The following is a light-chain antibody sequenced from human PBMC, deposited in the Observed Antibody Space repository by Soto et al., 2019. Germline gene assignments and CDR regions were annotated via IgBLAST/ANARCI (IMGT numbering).Light chain of an antibody. Sequence: QAVVTQPPSVSGAPGQRVTISCTGRSSNIGAGYDVHWYQQLPGTAPKILIYGNSNRPSGVPDRFSGSKSGTSASLAITGLQAEDEADYYCQSYDSSLSGVVFGGGTKLTVL. V-gene: IGLV1-40*01. CDR2: GNS. CDR1: SSNIGAGYD. CDR3: QSYDSSLSGVV. J-gene: IGLJ2*01.